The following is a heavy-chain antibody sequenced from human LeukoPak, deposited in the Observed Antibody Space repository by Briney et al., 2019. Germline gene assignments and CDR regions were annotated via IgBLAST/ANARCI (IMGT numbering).Heavy chain of an antibody. D-gene: IGHD6-19*01. CDR3: AKVWYSSGWYRENSFDY. J-gene: IGHJ4*02. CDR1: GFTFSSYA. Sequence: GGSLRLSCAASGFTFSSYAMSWVRQAPGKGLEWVSAISGSGGSTYYADSVKGRFTISRDNSKNTLYLQMNSLRAEDTAVYYCAKVWYSSGWYRENSFDYWAREPWSPSPQ. V-gene: IGHV3-23*01. CDR2: ISGSGGST.